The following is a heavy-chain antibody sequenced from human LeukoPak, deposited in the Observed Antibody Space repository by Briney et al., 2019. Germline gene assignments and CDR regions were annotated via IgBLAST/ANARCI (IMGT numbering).Heavy chain of an antibody. J-gene: IGHJ4*02. Sequence: GGSLRLSCAASGFTFSSYWMSWVRQAPGKGLEWVANINKDGGEKYYVDSVKGRFTISRDNAKNSLYLQMNSLRADDTTVYYCVKDSPPRYSGSPPAYWGQGTLVTVSS. CDR2: INKDGGEK. CDR1: GFTFSSYW. V-gene: IGHV3-7*03. D-gene: IGHD1-26*01. CDR3: VKDSPPRYSGSPPAY.